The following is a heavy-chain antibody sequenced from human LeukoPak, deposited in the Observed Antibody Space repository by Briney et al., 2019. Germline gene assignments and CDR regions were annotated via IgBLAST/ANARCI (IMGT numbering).Heavy chain of an antibody. V-gene: IGHV1-24*01. D-gene: IGHD2-2*01. CDR1: GYTLTELS. J-gene: IGHJ4*02. CDR2: FDPEDGET. CDR3: ARYCSSTSCSLGLFDY. Sequence: GSVKVSCKVSGYTLTELSMHWVRQAPGKGLEWMGGFDPEDGETIYAQKFQGRVTITTDESTSTAYMELSSLRSEDTAVYYCARYCSSTSCSLGLFDYWGQGNLVTVSS.